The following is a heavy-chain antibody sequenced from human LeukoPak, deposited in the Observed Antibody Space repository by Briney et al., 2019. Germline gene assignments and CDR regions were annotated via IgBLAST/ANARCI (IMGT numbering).Heavy chain of an antibody. D-gene: IGHD5-12*01. CDR1: GGSISSSNW. Sequence: SETLSLTCAVSGGSISSSNWWSWVRQPPGKGLEWIGYIYYSGSTYYNPSLKSRVTILVDTSKNQFSLKLSSVTAADTAVYYCARDRHKLVDIVAGILDYWGQGTLVTVSS. CDR2: IYYSGST. CDR3: ARDRHKLVDIVAGILDY. J-gene: IGHJ4*02. V-gene: IGHV4-4*02.